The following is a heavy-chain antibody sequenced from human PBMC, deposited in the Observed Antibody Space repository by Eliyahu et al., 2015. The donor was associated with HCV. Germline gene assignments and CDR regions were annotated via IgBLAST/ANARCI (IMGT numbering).Heavy chain of an antibody. J-gene: IGHJ4*02. CDR1: GLTFTNFA. CDR3: APLTMLIDY. V-gene: IGHV3-23*01. D-gene: IGHD2-2*01. CDR2: ISKSGDTT. Sequence: EVQLLESGGDLVQPGGSLRLSCAVSGLTFTNFAMSWVRQAPGKGLEWVSSISKSGDTTYYADSVKGRFTISRDNSKNMLFLQLDSLRVEDTALYYCAPLTMLIDYWGQGTLVTVSS.